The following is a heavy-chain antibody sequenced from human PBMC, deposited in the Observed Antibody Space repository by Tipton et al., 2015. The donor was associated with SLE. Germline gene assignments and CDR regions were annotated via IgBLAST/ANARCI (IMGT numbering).Heavy chain of an antibody. D-gene: IGHD1-26*01. CDR2: IYDRGTT. V-gene: IGHV4-59*12. J-gene: IGHJ4*02. CDR1: GGSLSSYC. Sequence: GLVKPSGTLALTCSVSGGSLSSYCWSWIRQSPRKGLEWIGYIYDRGTTNYNPSVMDRALITFDTSENRFSLRLTSVTAADTAVYHCARLLVGASLTYYFDTWGQGTLVTVSS. CDR3: ARLLVGASLTYYFDT.